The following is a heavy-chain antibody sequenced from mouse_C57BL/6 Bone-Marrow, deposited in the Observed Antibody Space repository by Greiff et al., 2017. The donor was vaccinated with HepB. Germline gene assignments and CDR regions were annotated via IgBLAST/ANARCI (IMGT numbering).Heavy chain of an antibody. CDR2: ISNLAYSI. CDR3: ARHGYYDLYYYAMDY. V-gene: IGHV5-15*01. CDR1: GFTFSDYG. Sequence: EVKVVESGGGLVQPGGSLKLSCAASGFTFSDYGMAWVRQAPRKGPEWVAFISNLAYSIYYADTVTGRFTISRENAKNTLYLEMSSLRSEDTAMYYCARHGYYDLYYYAMDYWGQGTSVTVSS. D-gene: IGHD2-4*01. J-gene: IGHJ4*01.